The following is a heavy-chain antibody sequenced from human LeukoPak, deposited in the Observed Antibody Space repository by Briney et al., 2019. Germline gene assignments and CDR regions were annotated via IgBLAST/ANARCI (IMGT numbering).Heavy chain of an antibody. CDR2: ISGSGGST. V-gene: IGHV3-23*01. D-gene: IGHD5-12*01. CDR1: GFTFSSYA. J-gene: IGHJ4*02. CDR3: AKDRLRMKRYDY. Sequence: GGSLRLSCAASGFTFSSYAMSWVRQAPGKGLEWVSAISGSGGSTYYADSVKGRFTISRDNSKNTLYLQMNSQRAEDTAVYYCAKDRLRMKRYDYWGQGTLVTVSS.